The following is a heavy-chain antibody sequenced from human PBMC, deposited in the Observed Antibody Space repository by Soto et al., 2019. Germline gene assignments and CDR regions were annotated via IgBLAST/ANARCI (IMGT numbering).Heavy chain of an antibody. Sequence: PSETLSLTCTVSNGSLSSYYWGWIRQPPGKGLEWIGHIYHSGSTSYNASLKTRVTISVDKSKNQVSLKLSSVTAADTAIYYCARVHGGSGWYYLDSWGQGTLVTVSS. V-gene: IGHV4-59*01. CDR3: ARVHGGSGWYYLDS. CDR2: IYHSGST. J-gene: IGHJ4*02. CDR1: NGSLSSYY. D-gene: IGHD6-19*01.